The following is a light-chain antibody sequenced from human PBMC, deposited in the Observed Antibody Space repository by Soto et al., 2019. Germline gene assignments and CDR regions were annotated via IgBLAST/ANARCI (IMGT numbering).Light chain of an antibody. Sequence: EMVMTQSPATLSGSPGERVTLSCRASRSISRNLAWYQQKPGQAPRLLIYGASTRATGIPDRFSGSGSGTEFTLTINSLQSEDFAVYYCQPHNNWPFVTFGGGTRVEIK. CDR1: RSISRN. CDR3: QPHNNWPFVT. J-gene: IGKJ4*01. CDR2: GAS. V-gene: IGKV3-15*01.